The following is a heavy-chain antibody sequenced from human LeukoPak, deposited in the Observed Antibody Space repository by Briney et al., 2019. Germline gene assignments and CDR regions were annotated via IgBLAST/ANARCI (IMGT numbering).Heavy chain of an antibody. D-gene: IGHD5-18*01. Sequence: PSETLSLTCTVSGGSISSGGYYWSWIRQHPGKGLEWIGYIYYSGSTYYNPSLKSRVTISVDTSKNQFSLKLSSVTAADTAVYYCRVSYGGEYYLDYWGQGTLVTVSS. CDR2: IYYSGST. J-gene: IGHJ4*02. V-gene: IGHV4-31*03. CDR3: RVSYGGEYYLDY. CDR1: GGSISSGGYY.